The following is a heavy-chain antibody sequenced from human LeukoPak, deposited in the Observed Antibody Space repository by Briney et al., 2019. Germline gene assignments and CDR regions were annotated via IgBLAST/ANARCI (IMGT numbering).Heavy chain of an antibody. J-gene: IGHJ4*02. CDR3: ARDFTETHPAG. Sequence: GGSLRLSCAASGFTFSSYAMSWVRQAPGKGLEWVSSISSSSSYIYYADSVKGRFTISRDNAKNSLYLQMNSLRAEDTAVYYCARDFTETHPAGWGQGTLVTVSS. CDR2: ISSSSSYI. CDR1: GFTFSSYA. V-gene: IGHV3-21*01. D-gene: IGHD4-11*01.